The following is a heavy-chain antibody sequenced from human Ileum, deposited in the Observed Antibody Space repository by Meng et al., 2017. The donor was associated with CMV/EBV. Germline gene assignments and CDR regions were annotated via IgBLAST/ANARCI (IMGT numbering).Heavy chain of an antibody. CDR1: GGALSTSGVG. D-gene: IGHD1-26*01. CDR3: AHWVKWELLDY. Sequence: CTCSGGALSTSGVGVGWIRQPPGKALEWLALIYWNDDKRYSQSLKSRLTITKDTSKNQVVLTMTNMDTVDTATYYCAHWVKWELLDYWGQGTLVTVSS. V-gene: IGHV2-5*01. CDR2: IYWNDDK. J-gene: IGHJ4*02.